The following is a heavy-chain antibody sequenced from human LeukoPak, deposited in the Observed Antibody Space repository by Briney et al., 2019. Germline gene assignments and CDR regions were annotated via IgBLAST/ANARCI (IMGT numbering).Heavy chain of an antibody. J-gene: IGHJ4*02. CDR2: IYSGGST. D-gene: IGHD3-22*01. V-gene: IGHV3-66*01. CDR3: ASSITMIEEFDY. Sequence: GSLRLSCAASGFTVSSNYMSWVRQAPGKGLEWVSVIYSGGSTYYADSVKGRFTISRDNSKNTLYLQMNSLRAEDTAVYYCASSITMIEEFDYWFQGNRVTVSS. CDR1: GFTVSSNY.